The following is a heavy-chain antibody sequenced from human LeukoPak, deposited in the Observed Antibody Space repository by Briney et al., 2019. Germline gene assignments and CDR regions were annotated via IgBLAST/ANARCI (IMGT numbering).Heavy chain of an antibody. V-gene: IGHV1-18*01. J-gene: IGHJ4*02. CDR2: ISAYNGNT. Sequence: ASAKVSCKASGYTFTSYGISWVRQAPGQGLEWMGWISAYNGNTNYAQKLQGRVTMTTDTSTSTAYMELRSLRSDDTAVYYCAREGWDCSSTSCYWGTLDFDYWGQGTLVTVSS. CDR3: AREGWDCSSTSCYWGTLDFDY. CDR1: GYTFTSYG. D-gene: IGHD2-2*01.